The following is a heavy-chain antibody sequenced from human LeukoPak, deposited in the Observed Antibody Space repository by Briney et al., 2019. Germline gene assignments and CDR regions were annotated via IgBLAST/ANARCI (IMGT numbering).Heavy chain of an antibody. D-gene: IGHD3-10*01. V-gene: IGHV1-8*01. CDR3: ARPGASWVGELARGWFDP. Sequence: ASVKVSCKTSGYTFTSYDINWVRQATGQGLEWMGWMSPNSGNTGYAQKFQGRVTMTRNTSISTAYMELSSLKFEATAVYYCARPGASWVGELARGWFDPWGQGTLVTVSS. J-gene: IGHJ5*02. CDR2: MSPNSGNT. CDR1: GYTFTSYD.